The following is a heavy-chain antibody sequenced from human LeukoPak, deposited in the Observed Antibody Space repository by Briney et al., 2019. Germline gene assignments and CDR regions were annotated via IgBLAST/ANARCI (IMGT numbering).Heavy chain of an antibody. D-gene: IGHD6-13*01. CDR1: GFTFDDYA. Sequence: RTGGSLRLSCAASGFTFDDYAMHWVRQAPGKGLEWVSGISWNSGSIGYADSVKGRFTISRDNAKNSLYLQMNSLRAEDTALYYCAKDTDGAAAGTTWGHWGQGTLVTVSS. V-gene: IGHV3-9*01. CDR3: AKDTDGAAAGTTWGH. J-gene: IGHJ4*02. CDR2: ISWNSGSI.